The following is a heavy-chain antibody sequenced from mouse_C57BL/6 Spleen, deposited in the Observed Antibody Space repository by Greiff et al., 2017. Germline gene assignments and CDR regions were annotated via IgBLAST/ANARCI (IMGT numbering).Heavy chain of an antibody. CDR2: ISSGSSTI. J-gene: IGHJ4*01. D-gene: IGHD6-5*01. V-gene: IGHV5-17*01. CDR1: GFTFSDYG. Sequence: EVQGVESGGGLVKPGGSLKLSCAASGFTFSDYGMHWVRQAPEKGLEWVAYISSGSSTIYYDDTVKGRFTISRDNAKNTLFLQMTSLRSEDTASYYCSRASYPNAMDYWGQGTAVTVSS. CDR3: SRASYPNAMDY.